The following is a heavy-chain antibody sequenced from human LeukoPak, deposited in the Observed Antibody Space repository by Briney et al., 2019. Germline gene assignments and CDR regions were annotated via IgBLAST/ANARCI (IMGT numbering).Heavy chain of an antibody. CDR2: IYNSGST. J-gene: IGHJ4*02. CDR3: ARGGQDYYDSSGYYYLPFDS. CDR1: GGSISSYY. D-gene: IGHD3-22*01. Sequence: PSETLSLTCTVSGGSISSYYWSWVRQPPGKGLEWIGYIYNSGSTNYNPSLKSRVSMSVDTSKNQFSLKLSSVTAADTAVYYCARGGQDYYDSSGYYYLPFDSWGQGTLVTVSS. V-gene: IGHV4-59*12.